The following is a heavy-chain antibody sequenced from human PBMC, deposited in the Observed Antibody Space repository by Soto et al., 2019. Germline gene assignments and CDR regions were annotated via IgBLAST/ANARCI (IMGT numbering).Heavy chain of an antibody. D-gene: IGHD3-3*01. CDR1: GFTFSSYW. V-gene: IGHV3-7*01. Sequence: PGGSLRLSCAASGFTFSSYWMSWVRQAPGKGLEWVANIKQDGSEKYYVDSVKGRFTISRDNAKNSLYLQMNSLRAEDTAVYYCARAMYYDLWSGYSYGHFLFDDWGQGTLVTVS. CDR3: ARAMYYDLWSGYSYGHFLFDD. CDR2: IKQDGSEK. J-gene: IGHJ4*02.